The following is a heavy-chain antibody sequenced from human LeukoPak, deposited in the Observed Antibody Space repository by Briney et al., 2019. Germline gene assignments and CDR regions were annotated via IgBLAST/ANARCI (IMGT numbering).Heavy chain of an antibody. D-gene: IGHD1-26*01. CDR2: MYSGGGT. V-gene: IGHV3-66*02. CDR3: ARGVGAYDAFDV. Sequence: GWSLRLSCVASGLNVSDNYMNRVGQAPGKGLEWVSVMYSGGGTHYTDSVQGRFTLFRDTTKSSMYLQMNTLRTEDTAVYYCARGVGAYDAFDVWGQGTMVTVSS. J-gene: IGHJ3*01. CDR1: GLNVSDNY.